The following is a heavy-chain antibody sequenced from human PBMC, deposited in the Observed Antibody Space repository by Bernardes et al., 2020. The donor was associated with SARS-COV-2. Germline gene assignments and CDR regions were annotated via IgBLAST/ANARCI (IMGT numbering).Heavy chain of an antibody. V-gene: IGHV3-9*01. J-gene: IGHJ4*02. CDR3: TTGGGVAEY. CDR1: GFTFDDYA. Sequence: GGSLRLSCAASGFTFDDYAMYWVRQAPGKGLEWVSGISWNSGSIGYADSVKGRFTISRDNAKNSLYLQMNSLRVEDTALYYCTTGGGVAEYWGQGTLVTVSS. D-gene: IGHD2-8*01. CDR2: ISWNSGSI.